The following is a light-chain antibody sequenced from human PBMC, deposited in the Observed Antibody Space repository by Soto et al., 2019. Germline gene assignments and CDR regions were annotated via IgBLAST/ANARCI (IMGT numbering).Light chain of an antibody. J-gene: IGLJ2*01. Sequence: SYELTQPPSVSVSPGQTASITCSGDKLGDKYACWYRQKPGQSPVLVIYQDSKRPSGIPERFSGSNSGNTATLTISGTQAMDEADYYCQAWDSSTAEGGVVFGGGTKVTVL. CDR2: QDS. V-gene: IGLV3-1*01. CDR1: KLGDKY. CDR3: QAWDSSTAEGGVV.